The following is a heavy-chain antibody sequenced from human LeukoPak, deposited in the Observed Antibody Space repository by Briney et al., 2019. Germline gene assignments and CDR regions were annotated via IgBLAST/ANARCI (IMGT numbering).Heavy chain of an antibody. CDR1: GFSFSNYA. J-gene: IGHJ6*02. Sequence: GGSLRLSCAASGFSFSNYAMSWVRQAPGKGLEWVSGISGGGAKYYADPVKGRFTISSDNFKNMLFLQMNSLRAEDTAVYYCAKEFGLSRYGLDVWGQGTTVTVSS. CDR3: AKEFGLSRYGLDV. D-gene: IGHD3-16*01. V-gene: IGHV3-23*01. CDR2: ISGGGAK.